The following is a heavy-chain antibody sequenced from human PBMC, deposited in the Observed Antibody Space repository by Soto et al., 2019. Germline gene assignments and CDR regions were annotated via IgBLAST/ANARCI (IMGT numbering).Heavy chain of an antibody. CDR3: ATSAGIAAAGAY. V-gene: IGHV1-24*01. Sequence: VASVKVSCKVSGYTLTELSMHWVRQAPGKGLEWMGGFDPEDGETIYAQKFQGRVTMTEDTSTDTAYMELSSLRSEDTAVYYCATSAGIAAAGAYWGQGTLVTVSS. D-gene: IGHD6-13*01. J-gene: IGHJ4*02. CDR1: GYTLTELS. CDR2: FDPEDGET.